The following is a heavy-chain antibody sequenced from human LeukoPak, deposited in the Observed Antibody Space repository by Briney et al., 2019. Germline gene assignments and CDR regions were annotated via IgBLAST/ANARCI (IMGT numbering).Heavy chain of an antibody. CDR2: ISSSSSYI. Sequence: PGGSLRLSCAASGFTFSSYSMTWVRQAPGKGLEWVSSISSSSSYIYYADSVEGRFTISRDNAKNSLYLQMNSLRAEDTAVYYCARGGRYDYVCDYWGQGTLVTVSS. CDR3: ARGGRYDYVCDY. V-gene: IGHV3-21*01. J-gene: IGHJ4*02. D-gene: IGHD3-16*01. CDR1: GFTFSSYS.